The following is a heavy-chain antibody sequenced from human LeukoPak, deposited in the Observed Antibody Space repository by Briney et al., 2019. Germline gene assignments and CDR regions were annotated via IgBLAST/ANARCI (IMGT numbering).Heavy chain of an antibody. J-gene: IGHJ4*02. Sequence: PSETLSLTCTVSGGSISSGSYYWSWIRQPAWKGLEWIGRIYTSGSTDYNPSLKSRVTISVDTSKNQFSLKLSSVTAADTAVYYCVRETIPEGLDYWGQGTLVTVSS. D-gene: IGHD3-3*01. CDR2: IYTSGST. V-gene: IGHV4-61*02. CDR3: VRETIPEGLDY. CDR1: GGSISSGSYY.